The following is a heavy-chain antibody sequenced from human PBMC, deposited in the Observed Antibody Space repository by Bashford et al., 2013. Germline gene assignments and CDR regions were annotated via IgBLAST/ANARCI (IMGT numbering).Heavy chain of an antibody. CDR3: ARGYDILSGFYWFDP. Sequence: ASVKVSCKASGYTFTGHYMHWVRQAPGQGLEWMGWINTHSDGTNYAQKFQGRVTMTRDTSINTAYMELSRLKSDDTAVYYCARGYDILSGFYWFDPWGQGTLVTVSS. V-gene: IGHV1-2*02. CDR2: INTHSDGT. J-gene: IGHJ5*02. CDR1: GYTFTGHY. D-gene: IGHD3-9*01.